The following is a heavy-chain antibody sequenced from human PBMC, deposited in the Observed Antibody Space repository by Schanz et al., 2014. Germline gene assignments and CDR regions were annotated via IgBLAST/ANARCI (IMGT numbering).Heavy chain of an antibody. Sequence: QVQLVQSAPEVKKPGASVKVSCKASGGTFSSSTLTWVRQAPGQGLEWMGRIIPILDKTNYAQKFQGRATMTADNSTSTVYMEVSGLRSEDTAVYYCAKVDRTRYYAMDVWGQGTTVTVSS. D-gene: IGHD3-9*01. CDR3: AKVDRTRYYAMDV. CDR2: IIPILDKT. J-gene: IGHJ6*02. V-gene: IGHV1-69*04. CDR1: GGTFSSST.